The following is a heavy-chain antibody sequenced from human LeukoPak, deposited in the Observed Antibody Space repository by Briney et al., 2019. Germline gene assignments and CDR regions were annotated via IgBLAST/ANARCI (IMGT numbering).Heavy chain of an antibody. Sequence: ASVKVSCKASGYTFTSYGISWVRQAPGQGLEWMGWISAYNGNTNYAQKLQGRVTMTTDTSTSTAYMELRSLRSDDTAVYYCARVRLYCSGGSCYRYFDYWGQGTLVTVSS. J-gene: IGHJ4*02. CDR1: GYTFTSYG. CDR2: ISAYNGNT. V-gene: IGHV1-18*01. D-gene: IGHD2-15*01. CDR3: ARVRLYCSGGSCYRYFDY.